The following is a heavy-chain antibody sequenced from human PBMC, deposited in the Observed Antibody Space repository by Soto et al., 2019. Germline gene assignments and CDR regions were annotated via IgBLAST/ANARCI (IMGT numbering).Heavy chain of an antibody. Sequence: EVQLLESGGGLVQSGESLRLSCAAFGFTFSSYAMSWVRQAPGKGLEWVSGISGSGGSTYYADSVKGRFTISRDNSKNTLYLQMNSLRAEDTAVYYCARTYSSSGFDPWGQGTLVTVSS. D-gene: IGHD6-6*01. CDR2: ISGSGGST. CDR3: ARTYSSSGFDP. J-gene: IGHJ5*02. V-gene: IGHV3-23*01. CDR1: GFTFSSYA.